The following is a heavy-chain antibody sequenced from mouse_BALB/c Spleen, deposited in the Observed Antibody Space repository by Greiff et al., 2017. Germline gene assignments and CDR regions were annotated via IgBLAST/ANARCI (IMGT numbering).Heavy chain of an antibody. CDR1: GFSLTSYG. D-gene: IGHD1-1*01. V-gene: IGHV2-2*02. Sequence: QVQLQQSGPGLVQPSQSLSITCTVSGFSLTSYGVHWVRQSPGKGLEWLGVIWSGGSTDYNAAFISRLSISKDNSKSQVFFKMNSLQANDTAIYYCASYGSSSYYAMDYWGQGTSVTVSS. J-gene: IGHJ4*01. CDR3: ASYGSSSYYAMDY. CDR2: IWSGGST.